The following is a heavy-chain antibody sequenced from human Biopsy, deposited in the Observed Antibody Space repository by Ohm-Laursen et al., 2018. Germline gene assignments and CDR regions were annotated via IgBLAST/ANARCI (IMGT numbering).Heavy chain of an antibody. CDR2: MNPNSGNT. Sequence: ASVKVSCKASGYTFTSYEINWVRQATGQGLEWMGWMNPNSGNTGYAQKFQGRVTLTADGSTSTAYMELSSLRSEDTGVYYCASSDGRSGFDYWGQGTLVTVSS. CDR3: ASSDGRSGFDY. J-gene: IGHJ4*02. CDR1: GYTFTSYE. D-gene: IGHD3-10*01. V-gene: IGHV1-8*01.